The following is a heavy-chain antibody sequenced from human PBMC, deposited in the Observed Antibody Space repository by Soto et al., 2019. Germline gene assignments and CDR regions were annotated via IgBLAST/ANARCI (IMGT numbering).Heavy chain of an antibody. J-gene: IGHJ3*02. CDR1: GFTFDDYT. V-gene: IGHV3-43*01. Sequence: GGSLRLSCAASGFTFDDYTMHWVRQAPGKGLEWVSLISWDGGSTYYADSVKGRFTISRDNSKNSLYLQMNSLRTEDTALYYCAEDIFSIVRAYYAFDIWGQGTMVTVSS. CDR3: AEDIFSIVRAYYAFDI. D-gene: IGHD3-10*01. CDR2: ISWDGGST.